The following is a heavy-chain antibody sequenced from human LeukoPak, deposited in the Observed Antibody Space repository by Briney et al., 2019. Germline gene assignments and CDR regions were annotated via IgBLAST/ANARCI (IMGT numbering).Heavy chain of an antibody. Sequence: KPSETLSLTCAVYGGSFSGYYWSWIRQPPGKGPEWIGEINHSGSTNYNPSLKSRVTISVDTSKNQFSLKLSSVTAADTAVYYCARLSYYDFWSGYSGSWFDPWGQGTLVTVSS. CDR2: INHSGST. D-gene: IGHD3-3*01. CDR3: ARLSYYDFWSGYSGSWFDP. J-gene: IGHJ5*02. CDR1: GGSFSGYY. V-gene: IGHV4-34*01.